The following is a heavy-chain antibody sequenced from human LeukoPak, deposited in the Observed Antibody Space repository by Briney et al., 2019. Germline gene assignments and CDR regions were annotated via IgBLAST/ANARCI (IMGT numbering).Heavy chain of an antibody. Sequence: GGSLRLSCAASGFTFSSYWMHWVRQAPGEGLMWVSRINTDGSSTTYADSVKGRFTISRDNAKNTVYLQMHSLRAEDTAACYCATGIKATQKTFDSWGQGTLVTVSS. CDR3: ATGIKATQKTFDS. V-gene: IGHV3-74*01. D-gene: IGHD1-14*01. CDR2: INTDGSST. CDR1: GFTFSSYW. J-gene: IGHJ4*02.